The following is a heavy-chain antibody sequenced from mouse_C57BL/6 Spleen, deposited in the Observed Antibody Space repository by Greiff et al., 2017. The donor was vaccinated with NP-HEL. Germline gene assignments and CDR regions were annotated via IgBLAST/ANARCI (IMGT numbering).Heavy chain of an antibody. CDR1: GYTFTSYT. CDR2: INPSSGYT. V-gene: IGHV1-4*01. D-gene: IGHD1-1*01. CDR3: ARNYGSSSFAY. J-gene: IGHJ3*01. Sequence: VKLVESGAELARPGASVKMSCKASGYTFTSYTMHWVKQRPGQGLEWIGYINPSSGYTKYNQKFKDKATLTADKSSSTAYMQLSSLTSEDSAVYYCARNYGSSSFAYWGQGTLVTVSA.